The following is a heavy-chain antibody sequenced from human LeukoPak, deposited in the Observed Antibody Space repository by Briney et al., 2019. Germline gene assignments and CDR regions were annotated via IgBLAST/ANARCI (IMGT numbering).Heavy chain of an antibody. V-gene: IGHV1-8*02. J-gene: IGHJ3*02. Sequence: ASVKVSCKASGYTFTGYYMHWVRQAPGQGLEWMGWINPNSGNTGYAQKFQGRVTMTRNTSISTAYMELSSLRSEDTAVYYCARIGSGEWFADAFDIWGQGTMVTVSS. CDR2: INPNSGNT. D-gene: IGHD3-10*01. CDR3: ARIGSGEWFADAFDI. CDR1: GYTFTGYY.